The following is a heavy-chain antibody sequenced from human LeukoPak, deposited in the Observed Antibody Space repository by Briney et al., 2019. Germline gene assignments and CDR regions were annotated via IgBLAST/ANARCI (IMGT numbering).Heavy chain of an antibody. CDR2: ISSYNGNT. Sequence: ASVKVSCKASGYTFITYPINWVRQAPGQGLEWMGWISSYNGNTNYAQKLQGRATMTTDTSTSTAYMELRSLRSDDTAVYYCARGSFPSDDILTGPFDNWGQGTLVTVSS. CDR1: GYTFITYP. CDR3: ARGSFPSDDILTGPFDN. V-gene: IGHV1-18*01. J-gene: IGHJ4*02. D-gene: IGHD3-9*01.